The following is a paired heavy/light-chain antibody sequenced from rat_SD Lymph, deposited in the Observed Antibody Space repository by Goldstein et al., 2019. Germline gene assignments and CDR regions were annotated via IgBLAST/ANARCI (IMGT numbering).Heavy chain of an antibody. CDR1: GFSLTSYS. V-gene: IGHV2S18*01. CDR2: MWSDGDT. CDR3: ASSQYSSWYFDF. J-gene: IGHJ1*01. Sequence: QVQLKESGPGLVQPSQTLSLTCTVSGFSLTSYSVHWVRQHSGKSLEWMGRMWSDGDTSYNSAFTSRLSISRDTSKSQVFLKMNSLQTEDTGTYYCASSQYSSWYFDFWGPGTMVTVSS. D-gene: IGHD1-1*01.
Light chain of an antibody. J-gene: IGKJ1*01. CDR3: QQSRESPPT. CDR1: ESVSTR. V-gene: IGKV3S8*01. CDR2: KAS. Sequence: DTVLTQSPALAVSPGERVTISCKASESVSTRMHWYQQKPGQQPKLLIYKASNLASGVPARFSGSGSGTDFTLTINPVQADDIATYYCQQSRESPPTFGGGTKLELK.